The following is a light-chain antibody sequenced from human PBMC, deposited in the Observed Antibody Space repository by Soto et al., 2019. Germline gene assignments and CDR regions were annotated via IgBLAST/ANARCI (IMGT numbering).Light chain of an antibody. V-gene: IGKV3-11*01. CDR2: GAS. J-gene: IGKJ5*01. CDR3: HQRSNWPPDT. Sequence: EIVLTQSPDTLSLSPGEGASLSGMASQSVHTFLAWYQQKPGQAPRLLIYGASTRATGVPARFSGSGSGADFTLTISSLEPEDFAVYYCHQRSNWPPDTFGQGTRLEIK. CDR1: QSVHTF.